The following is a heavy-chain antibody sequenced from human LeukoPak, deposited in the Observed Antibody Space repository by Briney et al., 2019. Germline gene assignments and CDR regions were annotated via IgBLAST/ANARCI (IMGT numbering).Heavy chain of an antibody. D-gene: IGHD6-19*01. J-gene: IGHJ4*02. Sequence: GGSLRLSCAASGFTFDDYAMHWVRQAPGKGLEWVSLISWDGGSTYYADSVKGRFTISRDNSKNSLYLQMNSLRAEDTALYYCAKGLPGIAVAGIDYWGQGTLVTVSS. CDR2: ISWDGGST. V-gene: IGHV3-43D*03. CDR3: AKGLPGIAVAGIDY. CDR1: GFTFDDYA.